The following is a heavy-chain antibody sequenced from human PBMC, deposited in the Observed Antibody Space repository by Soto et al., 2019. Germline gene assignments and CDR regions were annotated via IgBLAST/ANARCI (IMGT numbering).Heavy chain of an antibody. D-gene: IGHD1-26*01. Sequence: GASVKVSCKVSGYTLTELSMHWVRQAPGKGLEWMGGFDPEDGETIYAQKFQGRVTMSEDTSTDTAYMELSSLRSEDTAVYYCATRVGATGDFDFWGQGTLVTVSS. CDR3: ATRVGATGDFDF. CDR2: FDPEDGET. J-gene: IGHJ4*02. V-gene: IGHV1-24*01. CDR1: GYTLTELS.